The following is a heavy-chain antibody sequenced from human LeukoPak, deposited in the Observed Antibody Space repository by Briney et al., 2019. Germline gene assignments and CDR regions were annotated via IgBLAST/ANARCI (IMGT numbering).Heavy chain of an antibody. D-gene: IGHD1-7*01. CDR2: IFSSGST. J-gene: IGHJ5*02. CDR1: GGPITRGVYY. CDR3: AREAWAGTLSGWFDP. Sequence: PSETLSLTCSVSGGPITRGVYYWSWIRHLPGKGLEWIGYIFSSGSTSYNPSLRSRVTVSFDTSKNQFFLNLSSVTAADTAIYYCAREAWAGTLSGWFDPWGQGTLVTVSS. V-gene: IGHV4-31*03.